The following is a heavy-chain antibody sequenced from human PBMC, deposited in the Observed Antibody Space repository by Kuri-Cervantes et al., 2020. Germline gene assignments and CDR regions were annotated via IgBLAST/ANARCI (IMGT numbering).Heavy chain of an antibody. CDR3: ARGTLWFGELSRRTWFDP. J-gene: IGHJ5*02. CDR1: GGSFRGYC. V-gene: IGHV4-34*01. Sequence: SQTLSLTCRVYGGSFRGYCWSWIRQPPGKGLELIGEIKHSGSTNYNPSLKSRVTISVDTSKNQFSLKLSSVTAADTAVYYCARGTLWFGELSRRTWFDPWGQGTLVTVSS. CDR2: IKHSGST. D-gene: IGHD3-10*01.